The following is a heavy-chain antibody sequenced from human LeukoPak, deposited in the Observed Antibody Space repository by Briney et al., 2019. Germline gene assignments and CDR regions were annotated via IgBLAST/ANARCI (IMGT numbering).Heavy chain of an antibody. D-gene: IGHD1-26*01. V-gene: IGHV3-7*01. CDR3: ARYLNSGPEDF. Sequence: PGGSLRLSYAATGFTVSNYWMSWFRQAPGKGLEWVANIKYDGRETRYVDSVRGRFTISRDNAKNSLFQQMNSLRAEDTAVCYCARYLNSGPEDFWGQGNLVTVSS. CDR1: GFTVSNYW. CDR2: IKYDGRET. J-gene: IGHJ4*02.